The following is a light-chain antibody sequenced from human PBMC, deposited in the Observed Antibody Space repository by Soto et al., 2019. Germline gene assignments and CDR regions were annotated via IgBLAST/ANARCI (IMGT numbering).Light chain of an antibody. J-gene: IGKJ1*01. V-gene: IGKV3-20*01. Sequence: EIVLTQSPGTLSLSPGERATLSCRASQSVTSSYLAWSQQKPGQAPRLLIYGASSRATGIPDRFSGSGSGTDFTLTIRRLEPEDFAVYYCQQYGSSGTFGQGTKLDIK. CDR2: GAS. CDR1: QSVTSSY. CDR3: QQYGSSGT.